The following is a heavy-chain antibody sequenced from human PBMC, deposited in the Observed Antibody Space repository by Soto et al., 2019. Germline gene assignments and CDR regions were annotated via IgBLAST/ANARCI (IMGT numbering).Heavy chain of an antibody. V-gene: IGHV1-3*01. CDR2: INAGNGNT. J-gene: IGHJ4*02. CDR1: GYTFTSYA. Sequence: ASVKGSCKASGYTFTSYAMHWLRQAPGQRLEWMGWINAGNGNTKYSQKFQGRVTITRDTSASTAYMELSSLRSEDTAVYYCARGGTVTTIDYWGGGTLVTVPS. CDR3: ARGGTVTTIDY. D-gene: IGHD4-17*01.